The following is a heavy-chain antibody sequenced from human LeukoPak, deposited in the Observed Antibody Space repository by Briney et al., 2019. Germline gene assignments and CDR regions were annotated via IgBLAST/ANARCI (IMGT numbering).Heavy chain of an antibody. D-gene: IGHD1-26*01. CDR2: ISSSGSTI. CDR1: GFTFSSYS. Sequence: TGGSLRLSCAASGFTFSSYSMNWVRQAPGKGLEWVSYISSSGSTIYYADSVKGRFTISRDNAKNSLYLQMNSLRAEDTAVYYCARALYSGSYLGYWGQGTLVTVSS. V-gene: IGHV3-48*04. CDR3: ARALYSGSYLGY. J-gene: IGHJ4*02.